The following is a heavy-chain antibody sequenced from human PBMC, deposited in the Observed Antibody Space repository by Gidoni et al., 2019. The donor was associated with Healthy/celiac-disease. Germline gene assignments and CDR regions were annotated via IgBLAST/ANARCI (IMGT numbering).Heavy chain of an antibody. CDR1: GYPFTSYY. V-gene: IGHV1-46*01. D-gene: IGHD3-22*01. CDR2: INPSGGST. CDR3: ASNYYDSSGYYSHFDY. J-gene: IGHJ4*02. Sequence: QVQLVQSGAEVKKPGASVKVSCKASGYPFTSYYMHWVRQAPGQGLEWMGIINPSGGSTSYAQKFQGRVTMTRDTSTSTVYMELSSLRSEDTAVYYCASNYYDSSGYYSHFDYWGQGTLVTVSS.